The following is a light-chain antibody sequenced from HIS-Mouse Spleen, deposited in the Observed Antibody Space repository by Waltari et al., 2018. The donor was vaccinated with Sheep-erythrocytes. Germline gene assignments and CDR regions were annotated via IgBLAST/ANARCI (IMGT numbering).Light chain of an antibody. Sequence: QSALTQPRSVSGSPGKSVTIPCTGTSSDVGGSNYVSWYQQHPGKAPKLMIYDVSKRPSGVPDRFSGSKSGNTASLTISGLQAEDEADYYCCSYAGSYNHVFGTGTKVTVL. J-gene: IGLJ1*01. CDR2: DVS. V-gene: IGLV2-11*01. CDR1: SSDVGGSNY. CDR3: CSYAGSYNHV.